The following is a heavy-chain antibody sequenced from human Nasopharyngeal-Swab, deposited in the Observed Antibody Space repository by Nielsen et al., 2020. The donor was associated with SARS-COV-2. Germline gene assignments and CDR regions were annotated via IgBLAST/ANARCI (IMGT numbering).Heavy chain of an antibody. CDR1: GFPFDDYA. CDR2: ISWNSGSI. D-gene: IGHD6-19*01. J-gene: IGHJ4*02. Sequence: GGSLRLSCAASGFPFDDYAMHWVRQAPGKGLEWVSGISWNSGSIGYADSVKGRFTISRDNAKNSLYLQMNSLRAEDTALYYCAKDDNAAVVGPLGYWGQGTLVTVSS. CDR3: AKDDNAAVVGPLGY. V-gene: IGHV3-9*01.